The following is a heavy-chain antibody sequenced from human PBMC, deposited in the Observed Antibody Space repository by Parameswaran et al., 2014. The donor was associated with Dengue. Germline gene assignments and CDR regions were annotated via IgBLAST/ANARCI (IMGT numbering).Heavy chain of an antibody. Sequence: WVRQAPGQGLEWMGGFDPEDGETIYAQRFQGRVTMTEDTSTDTAYMELSSLRSEDTAVYYCATAPLTIFGVAEVDYWGQGTLVTVSS. D-gene: IGHD3-3*01. J-gene: IGHJ4*02. CDR2: FDPEDGET. V-gene: IGHV1-24*01. CDR3: ATAPLTIFGVAEVDY.